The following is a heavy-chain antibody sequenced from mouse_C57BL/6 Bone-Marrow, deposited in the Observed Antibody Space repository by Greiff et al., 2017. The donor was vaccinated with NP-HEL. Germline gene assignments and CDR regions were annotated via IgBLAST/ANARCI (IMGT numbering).Heavy chain of an antibody. D-gene: IGHD2-4*01. CDR3: ARSVDYDGAY. V-gene: IGHV1-55*01. CDR2: IYPGSGST. CDR1: GYTFTSYW. J-gene: IGHJ3*01. Sequence: QVQLQQSGAELVKPGASVKMSCKASGYTFTSYWITWVKQRPGQGLEWIGDIYPGSGSTNYNEKFKSKATLTVDTSSSTAYMQPSSLTSEDSAVYYCARSVDYDGAYWGQGTLVTVSA.